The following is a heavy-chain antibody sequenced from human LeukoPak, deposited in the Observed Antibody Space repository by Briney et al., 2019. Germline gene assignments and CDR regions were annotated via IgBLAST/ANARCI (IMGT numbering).Heavy chain of an antibody. CDR1: GFTFSSSA. Sequence: GGSLRLSCAASGFTFSSSAMSWVRQAPGKGLEWVSAISNNGGYTYYADSVQGRFTISRDNSKSTLCLQMNSLRAEDTAVYYCAKRTDYGGNSALDYWGQGTLVTVSS. V-gene: IGHV3-23*01. CDR3: AKRTDYGGNSALDY. D-gene: IGHD4-23*01. J-gene: IGHJ4*02. CDR2: ISNNGGYT.